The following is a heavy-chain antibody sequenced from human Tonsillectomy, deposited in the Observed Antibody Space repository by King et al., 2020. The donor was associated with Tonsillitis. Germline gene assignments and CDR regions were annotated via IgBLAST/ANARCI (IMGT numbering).Heavy chain of an antibody. D-gene: IGHD6-19*01. CDR2: ISNSGTT. V-gene: IGHV4-59*01. CDR3: ARGAGWYGY. Sequence: QLQESGPGLVKPSETLSLTCTVSGDSISSGYWSWLRQPPGKGLEWIAYISNSGTTNYNHSLKSRVSISAETSKNQFSLILSSMTAADTAVYYCARGAGWYGYWGQGTLVTVSS. J-gene: IGHJ4*02. CDR1: GDSISSGY.